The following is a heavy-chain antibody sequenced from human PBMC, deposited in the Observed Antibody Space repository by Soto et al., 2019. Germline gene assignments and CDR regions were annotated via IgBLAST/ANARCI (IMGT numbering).Heavy chain of an antibody. J-gene: IGHJ5*02. Sequence: QLQLQESGPGLVKPSETLSLTCTVAGDSISISSFYWGWIRQPPGKGREWIGTIYYTGITYYNTSLKSRVTKYVDTSKNHFSLKLSSVTAADTAVYYCARQYSSSWGDWFDPWGQGTLVTVSS. V-gene: IGHV4-39*01. CDR3: ARQYSSSWGDWFDP. CDR2: IYYTGIT. D-gene: IGHD6-6*01. CDR1: GDSISISSFY.